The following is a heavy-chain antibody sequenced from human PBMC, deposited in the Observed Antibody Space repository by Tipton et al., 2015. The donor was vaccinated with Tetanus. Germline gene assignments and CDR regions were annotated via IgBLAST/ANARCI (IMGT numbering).Heavy chain of an antibody. V-gene: IGHV4-31*02. CDR1: GGSISGSNYF. J-gene: IGHJ5*02. CDR2: IYYSGST. D-gene: IGHD6-6*01. CDR3: ARDQGGGRVVRLNWFDP. Sequence: LRLSCSVSGGSISGSNYFWNWIRQQPGKGPEWIGYIYYSGSTHYNPSLKGRVTISVDTSKNQFSLKLSSVTAADTAVYYCARDQGGGRVVRLNWFDPWGQGILVTVSS.